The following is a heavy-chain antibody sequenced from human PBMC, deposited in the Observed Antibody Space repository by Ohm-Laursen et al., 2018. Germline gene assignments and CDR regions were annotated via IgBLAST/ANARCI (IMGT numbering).Heavy chain of an antibody. J-gene: IGHJ6*02. CDR2: ISAYNGNT. CDR3: AKHSSGRGYRNGMDV. D-gene: IGHD5-18*01. Sequence: ASVKVSCKASGYVFSNYGISWVRQAPGQGLDWMGWISAYNGNTNYAQKLQGRVTMTTDTSTSTAYMELRSLRSDDTAVYYCAKHSSGRGYRNGMDVWGQGTTVTVSS. V-gene: IGHV1-18*01. CDR1: GYVFSNYG.